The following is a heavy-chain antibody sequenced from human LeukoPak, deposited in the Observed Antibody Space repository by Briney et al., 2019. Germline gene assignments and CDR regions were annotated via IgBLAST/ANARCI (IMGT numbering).Heavy chain of an antibody. CDR3: ARGRWYQLPD. Sequence: PSETLSLTCTVSGGSISSSSYYWGWIRQPPGKGLEWIGSIYYSGSTNYNPSLKSRVTISVDTSKNQFSLKLSSVTAADTAVSYCARGRWYQLPDWGQGTLVTVSS. V-gene: IGHV4-39*07. J-gene: IGHJ4*02. CDR2: IYYSGST. CDR1: GGSISSSSYY. D-gene: IGHD2-2*01.